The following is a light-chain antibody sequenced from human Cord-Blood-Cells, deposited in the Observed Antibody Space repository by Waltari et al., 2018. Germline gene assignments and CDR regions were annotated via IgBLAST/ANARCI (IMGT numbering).Light chain of an antibody. Sequence: QSPLTQPASLSGPPGQALTISCTGTSSDVARYHLVLWYQQHPGKAPKLMIYEGSKRPSGVSNRFSGSKSGNTASLTISGLQAEDEADYYCCSYAGSSTSVFGGGTKLTVL. CDR3: CSYAGSSTSV. J-gene: IGLJ3*02. V-gene: IGLV2-23*01. CDR1: SSDVARYHL. CDR2: EGS.